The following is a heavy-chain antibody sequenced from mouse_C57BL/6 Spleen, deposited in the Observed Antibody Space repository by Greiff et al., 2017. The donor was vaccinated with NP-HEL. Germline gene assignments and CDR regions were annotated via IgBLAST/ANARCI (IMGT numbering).Heavy chain of an antibody. CDR3: AKGPELGPYAMDY. CDR1: GYTFTSYW. CDR2: IYPGSGST. Sequence: VKLQQPGAELVKPGASVKMSCKASGYTFTSYWITWVKQRPGQGLEWIGDIYPGSGSTNYNEKFKSKATLTVDTSSSTAYMQLSSLTSEDSAVYYCAKGPELGPYAMDYWGQGTSVTVSS. V-gene: IGHV1-55*01. D-gene: IGHD4-1*01. J-gene: IGHJ4*01.